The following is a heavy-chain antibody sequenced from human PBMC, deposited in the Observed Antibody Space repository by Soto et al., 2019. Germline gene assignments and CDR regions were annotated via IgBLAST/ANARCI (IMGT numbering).Heavy chain of an antibody. Sequence: VQVVESGGDLVQPGGSLRLSCAASGFTFSSSWMNWVRQAPGKGLEWVANTNEEGSAKYHVDSVKGRFTISRDNAKNSLYLQMNNLRGEDTAVYYCGRGRQHAIDIWGQGTMVTVSS. CDR2: TNEEGSAK. D-gene: IGHD6-25*01. CDR1: GFTFSSSW. V-gene: IGHV3-7*04. CDR3: GRGRQHAIDI. J-gene: IGHJ3*02.